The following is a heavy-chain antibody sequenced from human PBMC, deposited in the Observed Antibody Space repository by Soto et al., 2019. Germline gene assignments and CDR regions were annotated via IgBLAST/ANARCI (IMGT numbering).Heavy chain of an antibody. Sequence: GGSLRLSCAASGFTFSSYSMNWVRQAPGKGLEWVSSISSRSSYIYYADSVEGRFTISRDNAKNSLYVQLIKLRLEDTAVHYSARTGAGKCHYYYYVMNVWRQGTTVSV. J-gene: IGHJ6*01. V-gene: IGHV3-21*04. D-gene: IGHD1-26*01. CDR1: GFTFSSYS. CDR2: ISSRSSYI. CDR3: ARTGAGKCHYYYYVMNV.